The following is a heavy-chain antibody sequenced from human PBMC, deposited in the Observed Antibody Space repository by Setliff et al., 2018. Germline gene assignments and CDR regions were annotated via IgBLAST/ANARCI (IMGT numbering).Heavy chain of an antibody. Sequence: ASVKVSCKASGGTFSSYAISWVRQAPGQGLEWMGGIIPIFGTANYAQKFQGRVTITTDESTSTAYMELSSLSSVTAADTAVYYCARVLGQHLWFGELLEAYFDLWGRGTLVTVTS. CDR3: ARVLGQHLWFGELLEAYFDL. D-gene: IGHD3-10*01. CDR1: GGTFSSYA. J-gene: IGHJ2*01. V-gene: IGHV1-69*05. CDR2: IIPIFGTA.